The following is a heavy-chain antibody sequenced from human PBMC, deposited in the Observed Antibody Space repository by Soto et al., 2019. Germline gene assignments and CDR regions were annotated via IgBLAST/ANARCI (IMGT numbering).Heavy chain of an antibody. D-gene: IGHD5-12*01. J-gene: IGHJ6*02. CDR1: EYTFITYW. Sequence: GESLKISCKGFEYTFITYWIAWVRQKPGKGLEWMGIIDPADSETKYSPSFQGQVTISADKSINTAYLQWSSLKASDTAMYYCARLGRGGYVQGMDVWGQGTTVIVSS. CDR3: ARLGRGGYVQGMDV. CDR2: IDPADSET. V-gene: IGHV5-51*01.